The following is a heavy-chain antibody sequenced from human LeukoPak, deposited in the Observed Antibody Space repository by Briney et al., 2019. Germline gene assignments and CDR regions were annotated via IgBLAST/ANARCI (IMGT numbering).Heavy chain of an antibody. V-gene: IGHV3-30*02. J-gene: IGHJ4*02. D-gene: IGHD2-21*02. CDR1: GVTFNTYG. Sequence: GGSLRLSCAASGVTFNTYGMKGVRQAPGKGLEGVAYIRHDGSNKHYADSVKGRFTISRDNSKNTLYLQMNSLRPEDTAVSYXXXRFEXTAIERTGKVHWGQGTLVTVSS. CDR2: IRHDGSNK. CDR3: XXRFEXTAIERTGKVH.